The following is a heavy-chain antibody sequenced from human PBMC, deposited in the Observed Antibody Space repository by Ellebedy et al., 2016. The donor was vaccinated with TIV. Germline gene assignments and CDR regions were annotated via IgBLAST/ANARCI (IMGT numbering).Heavy chain of an antibody. V-gene: IGHV3-30*19. D-gene: IGHD1-1*01. CDR1: GFTFSSYN. J-gene: IGHJ5*02. CDR2: ISTDGTNK. Sequence: GGSLRLXXIASGFTFSSYNMHWVRQAPGQGLEWVAFISTDGTNKHYADSVKGRFTISRDNSKNTLYLQMNSLRLEDTAIYACARTVASLEPNAESWFDPWGQGTLVIVSS. CDR3: ARTVASLEPNAESWFDP.